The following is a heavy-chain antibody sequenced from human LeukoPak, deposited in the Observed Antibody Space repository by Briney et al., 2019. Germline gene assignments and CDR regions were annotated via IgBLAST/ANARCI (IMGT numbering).Heavy chain of an antibody. CDR3: ARDGSSGYYYYMDV. Sequence: KPSETLSLTCTVSGGSISSSSYYWGWIRQPPGKGLEWIGSIYYSGSTYYNPSLKSRVTISVDTSKNQFSLKLSSVTAADTAVYYCARDGSSGYYYYMDVWGKGTTVTVSS. V-gene: IGHV4-39*07. D-gene: IGHD1-26*01. CDR2: IYYSGST. J-gene: IGHJ6*03. CDR1: GGSISSSSYY.